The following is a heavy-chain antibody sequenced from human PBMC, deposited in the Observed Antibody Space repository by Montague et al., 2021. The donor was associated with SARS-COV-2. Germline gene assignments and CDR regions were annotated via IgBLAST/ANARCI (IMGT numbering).Heavy chain of an antibody. Sequence: CAISGDSVSSNTATWNWIRQSPSRGLEWLGRTYYRSKWYHDYAISLKGRITINPDTSRNQFSLQLSSVAPEDTAVFYCARTTTRMLYPENAFGIWGQGTMVTVSS. CDR3: ARTTTRMLYPENAFGI. V-gene: IGHV6-1*01. J-gene: IGHJ3*02. CDR2: TYYRSKWYH. D-gene: IGHD2-15*01. CDR1: GDSVSSNTAT.